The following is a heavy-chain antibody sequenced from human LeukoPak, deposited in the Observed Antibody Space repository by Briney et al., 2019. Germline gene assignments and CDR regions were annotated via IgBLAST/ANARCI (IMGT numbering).Heavy chain of an antibody. Sequence: GGSLRLSCAASGFTFSSYAMSWVRQAPGKGLEWVSAISGSGGSTYYADSVKGRFTISRDNAKNSLYLQMNSLRAEDTAVYYCVRDDDRPDNGLDYWGQGTLVTVSS. V-gene: IGHV3-23*01. CDR1: GFTFSSYA. CDR3: VRDDDRPDNGLDY. CDR2: ISGSGGST. J-gene: IGHJ4*02. D-gene: IGHD3-22*01.